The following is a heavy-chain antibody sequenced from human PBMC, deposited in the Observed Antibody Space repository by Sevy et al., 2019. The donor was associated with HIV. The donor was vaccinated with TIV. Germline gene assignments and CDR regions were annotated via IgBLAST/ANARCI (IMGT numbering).Heavy chain of an antibody. CDR3: ARGRPRGYSYGAYFDY. CDR1: GFTFSSYS. D-gene: IGHD5-18*01. CDR2: ISSSSSTI. Sequence: WGSLRLSCAASGFTFSSYSMNWVRQAPGKGLEWVSYISSSSSTIYYADSVKGRFTISRDNAKNSLYLQMNSLRAEDTAVYYCARGRPRGYSYGAYFDYWGQGTLVTVSS. J-gene: IGHJ4*02. V-gene: IGHV3-48*01.